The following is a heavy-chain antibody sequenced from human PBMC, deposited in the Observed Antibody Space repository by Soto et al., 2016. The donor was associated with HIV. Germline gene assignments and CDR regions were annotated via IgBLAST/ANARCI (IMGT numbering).Heavy chain of an antibody. CDR3: ARGVGLQGVFPDY. V-gene: IGHV4-34*02. J-gene: IGHJ4*01. D-gene: IGHD3-10*01. Sequence: QVQLQQWGAGLLKPSETLSLTCAAYGGSFSGYSWTWIRQPPGKGLAWIGEINHRGSTKYSPSLKSRVTISLDTSKNQYSLKLNSVTAADTAVYYCARGVGLQGVFPDYWGQGTLVTVSS. CDR2: INHRGST. CDR1: GGSFSGYS.